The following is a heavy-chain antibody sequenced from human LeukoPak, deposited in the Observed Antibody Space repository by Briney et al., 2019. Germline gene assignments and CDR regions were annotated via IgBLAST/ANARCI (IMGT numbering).Heavy chain of an antibody. D-gene: IGHD6-13*01. CDR2: IYHSGST. CDR1: GGSISSGGYY. Sequence: PSETLSLTCTVSGGSISSGGYYWSWIRQPPGKGLEWIGYIYHSGSTYYNPSLKSRVTISVDRSKNQFSLKLSSVTAADTAVYYCARGIGGVIAAAGYYFDYWGQGTLVTVSS. J-gene: IGHJ4*02. CDR3: ARGIGGVIAAAGYYFDY. V-gene: IGHV4-30-2*01.